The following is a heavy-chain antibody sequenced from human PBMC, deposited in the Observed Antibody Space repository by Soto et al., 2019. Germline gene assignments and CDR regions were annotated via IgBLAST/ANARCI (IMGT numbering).Heavy chain of an antibody. CDR1: GFTFSSYS. CDR2: ISSSSSYI. V-gene: IGHV3-21*01. CDR3: ARDRYYDDHWCDP. J-gene: IGHJ5*02. Sequence: EVQLVESGGGLVKPGGSLRLSCAASGFTFSSYSMNWVRQAPGKGLEWVSSISSSSSYIYYADSVKGRFTISRDNAKNSVYLQVNSLRAEDPAVCYCARDRYYDDHWCDPWGEGTLVTVSS. D-gene: IGHD3-22*01.